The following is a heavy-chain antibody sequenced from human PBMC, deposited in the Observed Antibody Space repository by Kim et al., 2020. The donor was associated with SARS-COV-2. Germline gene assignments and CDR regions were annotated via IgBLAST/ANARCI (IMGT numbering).Heavy chain of an antibody. CDR2: IIPILGIA. D-gene: IGHD3-10*01. CDR1: GGTFSSYT. V-gene: IGHV1-69*04. Sequence: SVKVSCKASGGTFSSYTISWVRQAPGQGLEWMGRIIPILGIANYAQKFQGRVTITADKSTSTAYMELSSLRSEDTAVYYCARDLGSMVRGPESDYGMDVWGQGTTVTVSS. J-gene: IGHJ6*02. CDR3: ARDLGSMVRGPESDYGMDV.